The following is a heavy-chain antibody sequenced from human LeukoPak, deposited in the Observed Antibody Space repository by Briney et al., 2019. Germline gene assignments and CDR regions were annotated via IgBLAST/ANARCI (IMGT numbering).Heavy chain of an antibody. CDR1: GFTFSSYS. Sequence: SGGSLRLSCAASGFTFSSYSMNWVRQAPGKGLEWVSYISSSSSTIYYADSVKGRFTISRDNAKNSLYLQMNSLRAEDTAVYYCARDYYQYYYDSSGYYHHDAFDIWGKGTMVTVSS. CDR2: ISSSSSTI. J-gene: IGHJ3*02. D-gene: IGHD3-22*01. CDR3: ARDYYQYYYDSSGYYHHDAFDI. V-gene: IGHV3-48*01.